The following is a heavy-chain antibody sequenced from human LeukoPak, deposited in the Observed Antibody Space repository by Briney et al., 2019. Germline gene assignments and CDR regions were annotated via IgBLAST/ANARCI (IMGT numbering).Heavy chain of an antibody. Sequence: SETLSLTCAVYGGSFSGYYWSWIRQPPGKGLEWIGEINHSGSTNYNPSLKSRVTLSVDTSKNQFSLKLSSVTAADTAVYYCARFPQDSSGYFDYWGQGTLVTVSS. CDR1: GGSFSGYY. J-gene: IGHJ4*02. V-gene: IGHV4-34*01. CDR3: ARFPQDSSGYFDY. D-gene: IGHD3-22*01. CDR2: INHSGST.